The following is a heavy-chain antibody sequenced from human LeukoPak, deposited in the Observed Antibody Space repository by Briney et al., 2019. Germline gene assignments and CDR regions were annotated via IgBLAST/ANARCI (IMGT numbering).Heavy chain of an antibody. J-gene: IGHJ4*02. CDR3: ARAEIAAAGIVYFDY. CDR1: GYTFTSYY. V-gene: IGHV1-46*03. CDR2: INPSGGST. D-gene: IGHD6-13*01. Sequence: ASVKVSCKASGYTFTSYYMHWVRQAPGQGLEWMGIINPSGGSTSYAQKFQGRVTMTRDTSTSKVYMELSSLRSEDTAVYYCARAEIAAAGIVYFDYWGQGTLVTVSS.